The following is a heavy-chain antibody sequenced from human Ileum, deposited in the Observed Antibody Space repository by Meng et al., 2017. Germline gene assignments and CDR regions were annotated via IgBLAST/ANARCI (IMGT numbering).Heavy chain of an antibody. CDR1: GFTFSSYG. Sequence: GGSLRLSCAASGFTFSSYGMYWVRQAPGKGLEWVAVLWYDGSNKKYADSVKGRFTISRDNSKNTLYLQMNSLRTEDTAVYYCTRVLSGRSGEMDVWGQGTTVTVSS. CDR3: TRVLSGRSGEMDV. V-gene: IGHV3-33*01. J-gene: IGHJ6*02. CDR2: LWYDGSNK. D-gene: IGHD3-10*01.